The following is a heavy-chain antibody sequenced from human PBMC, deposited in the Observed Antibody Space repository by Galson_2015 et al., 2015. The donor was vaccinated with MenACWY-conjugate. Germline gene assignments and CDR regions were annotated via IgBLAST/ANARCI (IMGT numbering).Heavy chain of an antibody. CDR2: IKKDGSEK. CDR1: GFTFRNYW. Sequence: SLRLSCAVSGFTFRNYWMTWVRQAPGKGLEWVASIKKDGSEKYYVDSVKGRFTISRDNTKNSMYLEMNSLRAEDTAVYYCAKPIGDGLFNFDYWGQGTLVTVSS. J-gene: IGHJ4*02. D-gene: IGHD3-10*01. CDR3: AKPIGDGLFNFDY. V-gene: IGHV3-7*03.